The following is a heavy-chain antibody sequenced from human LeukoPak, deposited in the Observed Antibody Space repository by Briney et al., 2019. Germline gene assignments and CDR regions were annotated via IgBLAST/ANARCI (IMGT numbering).Heavy chain of an antibody. D-gene: IGHD2-2*01. CDR2: ISGSGGST. J-gene: IGHJ4*02. CDR1: GFTFSSDA. Sequence: PGGSLRLSCAASGFTFSSDAMSWVRQAPGKGLEWVSAISGSGGSTYYADSVKGRFTISRDNSKNTLYLQMNSLRAEDTAVYYCAKDIVVVPAYLDYWGQGTLVTVSS. V-gene: IGHV3-23*01. CDR3: AKDIVVVPAYLDY.